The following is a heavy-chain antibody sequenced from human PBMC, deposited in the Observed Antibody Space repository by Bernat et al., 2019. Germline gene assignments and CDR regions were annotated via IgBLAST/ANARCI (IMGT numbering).Heavy chain of an antibody. CDR2: IKQDGSEK. D-gene: IGHD6-13*01. CDR3: ATAAGYSSSWRIDY. CDR1: GFTFSSYW. Sequence: EVQLVESGGGLVQPGGSLRLSCAASGFTFSSYWMSWVRQAPGKGLEWVANIKQDGSEKHYVDSMKGRFTISRDNAKNSLYLQMNSLRDEDTAVYYCATAAGYSSSWRIDYWGQGTLVTVSS. J-gene: IGHJ4*02. V-gene: IGHV3-7*03.